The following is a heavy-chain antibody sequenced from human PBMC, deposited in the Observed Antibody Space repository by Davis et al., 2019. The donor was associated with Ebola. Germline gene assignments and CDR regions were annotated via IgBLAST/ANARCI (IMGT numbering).Heavy chain of an antibody. J-gene: IGHJ4*02. CDR2: INHSGST. Sequence: MPSETLSLTCAVYGGSFSGYYWSWIRQPPGKGLEWIGYINHSGSTNYNPSLKSRVTISVDTSKNQFSLKLSSVTAADTAVYYCAREPYSSGWYYFDYWGQGTLVTVSS. D-gene: IGHD6-19*01. CDR1: GGSFSGYY. CDR3: AREPYSSGWYYFDY. V-gene: IGHV4-34*01.